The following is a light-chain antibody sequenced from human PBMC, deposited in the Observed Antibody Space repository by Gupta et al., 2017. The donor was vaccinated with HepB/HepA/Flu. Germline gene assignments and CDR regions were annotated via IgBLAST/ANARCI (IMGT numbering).Light chain of an antibody. CDR1: QSVSSSY. Sequence: EMVLTQSPGTLSSSPGERATLSCRASQSVSSSYLAWDQQKPGQAPRLIIYGASSRATGITDRFSGSGDGKDFTLTSSRRENEDFAVYYWQQDSENYTFGQGTKMEIK. J-gene: IGKJ2*01. CDR3: QQDSENYT. CDR2: GAS. V-gene: IGKV3-20*01.